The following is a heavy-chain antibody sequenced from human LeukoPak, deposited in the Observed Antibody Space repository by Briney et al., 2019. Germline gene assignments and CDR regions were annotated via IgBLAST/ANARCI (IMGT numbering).Heavy chain of an antibody. CDR2: ISSSSSYI. D-gene: IGHD3-10*01. V-gene: IGHV3-21*01. Sequence: GGSLRLSCAASGFTFSSYSMNWVRQAPGKGLEWVSSISSSSSYIYYADSVKGRFTISRDNTKNSLYLQMNSLRAEDTAVYYCARSPAEWFGELNYYYYGMDVWGQGTTVTVSS. J-gene: IGHJ6*02. CDR1: GFTFSSYS. CDR3: ARSPAEWFGELNYYYYGMDV.